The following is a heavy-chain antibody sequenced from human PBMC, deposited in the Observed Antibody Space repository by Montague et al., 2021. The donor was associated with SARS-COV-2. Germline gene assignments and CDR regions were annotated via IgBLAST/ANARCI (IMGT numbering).Heavy chain of an antibody. J-gene: IGHJ6*03. CDR2: ISQSGNT. CDR1: GGSFSGYY. V-gene: IGHV4-34*01. D-gene: IGHD2-2*02. Sequence: SETLSLTCAVYGGSFSGYYRNWIRQPPGKGLEWIGEISQSGNTKYSPSLQSRVSISLDTSRNQFPLKVSSVTAADTAIYYCARLGDGIVPSPILGLGPYYSFYYMDVWGKGTTVTVSS. CDR3: ARLGDGIVPSPILGLGPYYSFYYMDV.